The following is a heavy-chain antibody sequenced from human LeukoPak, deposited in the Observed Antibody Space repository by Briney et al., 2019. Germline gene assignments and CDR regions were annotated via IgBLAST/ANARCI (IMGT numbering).Heavy chain of an antibody. CDR1: GGSISSSSYY. D-gene: IGHD3-16*01. Sequence: PSETLSLTCNVSGGSISSSSYYWGWIRQPPGKGPEWIGNVYYSGTTYYSPSLKSRVTMFMDMSKNQYSLKLSSLTAADTAVYFCARRAYPPAPWRQGILVTVRS. CDR3: ARRAYPPAP. CDR2: VYYSGTT. J-gene: IGHJ5*02. V-gene: IGHV4-39*01.